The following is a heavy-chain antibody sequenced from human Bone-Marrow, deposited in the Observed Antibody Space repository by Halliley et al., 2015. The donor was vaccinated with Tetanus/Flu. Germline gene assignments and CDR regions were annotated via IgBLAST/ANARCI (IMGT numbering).Heavy chain of an antibody. D-gene: IGHD3-22*01. CDR1: SGSINNYY. J-gene: IGHJ2*01. V-gene: IGHV4-59*01. CDR3: ARDYYNPSGFYGYWYFDL. Sequence: LRLSCTVSSGSINNYYWSWIRQPPGKGLEWIGDIYYSGSTNYNPSLKSRVTISVDTSKNQFSLKLSSVTAADTAVYYCARDYYNPSGFYGYWYFDLWGRGPLVTFSS. CDR2: IYYSGST.